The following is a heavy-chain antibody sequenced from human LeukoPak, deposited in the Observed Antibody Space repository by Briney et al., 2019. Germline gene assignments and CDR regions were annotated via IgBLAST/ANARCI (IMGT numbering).Heavy chain of an antibody. D-gene: IGHD3-10*01. Sequence: PGKSLRLSCAASGFTFNDYAMHWVRQAPGKGLEWVSGISWNSGSIGYADSVKGRFTISRDNAKNSLYLQMNSLRAEDTALYYCAKDNSYGSGSYYIGWGQGTLVTVSS. CDR3: AKDNSYGSGSYYIG. CDR1: GFTFNDYA. CDR2: ISWNSGSI. J-gene: IGHJ4*02. V-gene: IGHV3-9*01.